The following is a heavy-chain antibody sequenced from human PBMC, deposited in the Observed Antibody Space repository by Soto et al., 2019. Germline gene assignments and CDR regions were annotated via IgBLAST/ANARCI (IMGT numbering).Heavy chain of an antibody. CDR2: IIPILGIA. V-gene: IGHV1-69*02. Sequence: QVQLVQSGAEVKKPGSSVKVSCKASGGTFSSYTISWVRQAPGQGLDWMGRIIPILGIANYAQKFQGRVTITADKSTSTAYMELSSLRSEDTAVYYCARARWELHGLDYWGQGTLVTVSS. D-gene: IGHD1-26*01. CDR3: ARARWELHGLDY. CDR1: GGTFSSYT. J-gene: IGHJ4*02.